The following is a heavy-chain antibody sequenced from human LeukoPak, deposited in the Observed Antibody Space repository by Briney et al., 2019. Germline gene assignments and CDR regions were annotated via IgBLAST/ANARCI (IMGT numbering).Heavy chain of an antibody. D-gene: IGHD3-22*01. Sequence: ASVKVSCKASGYTFTNYDINWVRQATGQGLEWMGWMNPNSGNTGYAQKFQGRVTMTRNTSISTAYMELSSLRSEDTAVYYCARAVYYYDSSGYYSNTFDPWGQGTLVTVSS. CDR2: MNPNSGNT. CDR1: GYTFTNYD. CDR3: ARAVYYYDSSGYYSNTFDP. V-gene: IGHV1-8*01. J-gene: IGHJ5*02.